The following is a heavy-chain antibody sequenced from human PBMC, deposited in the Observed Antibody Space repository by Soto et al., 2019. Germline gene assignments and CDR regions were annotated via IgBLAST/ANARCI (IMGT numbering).Heavy chain of an antibody. CDR2: ISGGSGTT. V-gene: IGHV3-23*01. Sequence: QPGGSLRLSCAASGLTFSSYAMNWVRQAPGKGLEWVSTISGGSGTTFYLDSVKGRFTISRDNAKNSLYLQMNSLRAEDTAVYYCARSTGPFDYCGQGTLVTVSS. J-gene: IGHJ4*02. CDR1: GLTFSSYA. CDR3: ARSTGPFDY. D-gene: IGHD1-1*01.